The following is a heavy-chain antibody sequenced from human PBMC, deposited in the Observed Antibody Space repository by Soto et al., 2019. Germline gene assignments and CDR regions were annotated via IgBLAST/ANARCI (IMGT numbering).Heavy chain of an antibody. D-gene: IGHD1-7*01. CDR3: AHRVGGTIHFDY. CDR2: IYWDDDR. J-gene: IGHJ4*02. V-gene: IGHV2-5*02. CDR1: GFSLSTSGMG. Sequence: SGPTLVNPTQTLALTCTFSGFSLSTSGMGVGWIRQPPGKALEWLALIYWDDDRRYSPSLKSRLTITKDTPKNQVVLTMTNMDPVDTATYYCAHRVGGTIHFDYWGQGTLVTVSS.